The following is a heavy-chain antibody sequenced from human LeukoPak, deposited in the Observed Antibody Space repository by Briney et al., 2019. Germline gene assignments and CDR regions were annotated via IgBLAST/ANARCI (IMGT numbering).Heavy chain of an antibody. V-gene: IGHV4-34*01. J-gene: IGHJ4*02. D-gene: IGHD6-19*01. Sequence: SETLSLTCAVSGVSFDDYYWAWVRQTPGRGLEWIGEINHSGYTNDSPSLKSRVTLSIDTSRKQFSLNLRSVTAADTAVYYCARGVAVATTPMDYWGQGTLVTVSS. CDR1: GVSFDDYY. CDR3: ARGVAVATTPMDY. CDR2: INHSGYT.